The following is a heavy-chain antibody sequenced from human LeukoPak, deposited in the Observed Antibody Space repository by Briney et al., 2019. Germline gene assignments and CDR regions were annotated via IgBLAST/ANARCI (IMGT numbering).Heavy chain of an antibody. CDR3: ARGTRIAVAVYYFDY. J-gene: IGHJ4*02. D-gene: IGHD6-19*01. CDR1: GGSISSSSYY. Sequence: SETLSLTCTVSGGSISSSSYYWGWIRQPPGKGLGWIGSIYYSGSTYYNPSLKSRVTISVDTSKNQFSLKLSSVTAADTAVYYCARGTRIAVAVYYFDYWGQGTLVTVSS. CDR2: IYYSGST. V-gene: IGHV4-39*01.